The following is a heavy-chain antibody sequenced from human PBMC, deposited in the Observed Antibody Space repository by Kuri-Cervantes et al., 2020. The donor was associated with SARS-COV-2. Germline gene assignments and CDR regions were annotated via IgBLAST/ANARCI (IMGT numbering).Heavy chain of an antibody. CDR2: IYPGDPDT. V-gene: IGHV5-51*04. J-gene: IGHJ2*01. D-gene: IGHD6-13*01. CDR1: GYSFTSYW. Sequence: KVSCKGSGYSFTSYWIGWVRQMPGKGLEWMGIIYPGDPDTRYSPSFQGQVTISADKPISTAYLQWSSLKASDTAMYYCARLKAAAGTFWYFDLWGRGTLVTVSS. CDR3: ARLKAAAGTFWYFDL.